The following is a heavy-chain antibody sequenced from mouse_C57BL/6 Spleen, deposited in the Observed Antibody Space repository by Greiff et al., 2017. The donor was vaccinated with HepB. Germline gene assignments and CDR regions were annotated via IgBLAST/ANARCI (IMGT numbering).Heavy chain of an antibody. CDR1: GFTFSSYG. CDR2: ISSGGSYT. Sequence: EVKLVESGGDLVKPGGSLKLSCAASGFTFSSYGMSWVRQTPDKRLEWVATISSGGSYTYYPDSVKGRFTISRDNAKNTLYLQMSSLKSEDTAMYYCARHSGSPCYFVCRGRGTTHTGSS. J-gene: IGHJ2*01. V-gene: IGHV5-6*01. CDR3: ARHSGSPCYFVC. D-gene: IGHD1-3*01.